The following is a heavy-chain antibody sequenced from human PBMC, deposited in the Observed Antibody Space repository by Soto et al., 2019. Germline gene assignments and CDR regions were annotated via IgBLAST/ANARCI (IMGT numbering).Heavy chain of an antibody. CDR3: ASQMHYDFWSGFDY. D-gene: IGHD3-3*01. J-gene: IGHJ4*02. V-gene: IGHV4-39*01. Sequence: SETLSLTCTVSGGSISSSSYYWGWIRQPPGKGLEWIGSIYYSGSTYYNPSLKSRVTISVDTSKNQFSLKLSSVTAADTAVYYCASQMHYDFWSGFDYWGQGTLVTVSS. CDR2: IYYSGST. CDR1: GGSISSSSYY.